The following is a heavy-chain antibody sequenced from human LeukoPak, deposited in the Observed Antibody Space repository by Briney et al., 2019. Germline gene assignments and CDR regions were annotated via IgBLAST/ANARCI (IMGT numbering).Heavy chain of an antibody. CDR3: VRSRDGYNYFDY. CDR2: INPSSGST. CDR1: GYTFTNYC. D-gene: IGHD5-24*01. J-gene: IGHJ4*02. Sequence: ASVKVSCKASGYTFTNYCMHWVRQAPGQGLEWMGIINPSSGSTGYAQKFQGRVTMTRDTSTSTVYMDLSSLKSEDTAVYYCVRSRDGYNYFDYWGQGTLVTVSS. V-gene: IGHV1-46*01.